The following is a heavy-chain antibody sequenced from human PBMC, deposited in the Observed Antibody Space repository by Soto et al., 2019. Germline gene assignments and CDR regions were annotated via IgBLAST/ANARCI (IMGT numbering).Heavy chain of an antibody. CDR2: FDPEDGET. CDR1: GCTLTELS. J-gene: IGHJ6*02. Sequence: GASVKVSCKVSGCTLTELSMHWVRQAPGKGLEWMGGFDPEDGETIYAQKFQGRVTMTEDTSTDTAYMELSSLRSEDTAVYYCATPGYGDPDYYYYGMDVWGQGTTVTVAS. D-gene: IGHD4-17*01. CDR3: ATPGYGDPDYYYYGMDV. V-gene: IGHV1-24*01.